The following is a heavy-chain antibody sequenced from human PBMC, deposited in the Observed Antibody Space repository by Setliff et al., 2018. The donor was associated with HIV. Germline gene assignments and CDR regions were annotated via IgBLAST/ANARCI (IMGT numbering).Heavy chain of an antibody. J-gene: IGHJ3*02. V-gene: IGHV1-58*01. CDR3: ARDRTGTYYYGSGAPGDAFDI. Sequence: SVKVSCKASGFTFSNSAVLWVRQARGQRPEWIGWIVVGSGNTNYAQMFYERVTMTRDTSTSTVYMELSSLRSEDTAVYYCARDRTGTYYYGSGAPGDAFDIWGQGTMVTVS. CDR1: GFTFSNSA. D-gene: IGHD3-10*01. CDR2: IVVGSGNT.